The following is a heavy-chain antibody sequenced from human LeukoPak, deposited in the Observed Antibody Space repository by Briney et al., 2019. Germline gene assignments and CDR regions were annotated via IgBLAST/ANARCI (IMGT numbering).Heavy chain of an antibody. CDR1: GFPFSSHG. J-gene: IGHJ2*01. V-gene: IGHV3-23*01. CDR3: AKIGVIGHWYYDL. D-gene: IGHD3/OR15-3a*01. CDR2: ISSGSDYT. Sequence: GGSLRLSCAASGFPFSSHGMSWVRQAPGKGPEWVSSISSGSDYTFYADSVRGWLTILRDNSKNPMYLQMNSLRVGDTAVYYCAKIGVIGHWYYDLWGRGTLVTVSS.